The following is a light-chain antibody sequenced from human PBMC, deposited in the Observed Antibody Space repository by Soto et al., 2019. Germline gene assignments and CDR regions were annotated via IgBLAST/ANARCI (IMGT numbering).Light chain of an antibody. Sequence: DIQMTQSPSSLSASVGDRVTITCRASQDIGSWLAWYQQKPGKAPKILIYAAASLQTGVPFRFSATFSGTDFTLTINSLQPEDVGTYFCQQANSFPLTFCPGTKVDIK. J-gene: IGKJ3*01. CDR2: AAA. CDR1: QDIGSW. CDR3: QQANSFPLT. V-gene: IGKV1-12*01.